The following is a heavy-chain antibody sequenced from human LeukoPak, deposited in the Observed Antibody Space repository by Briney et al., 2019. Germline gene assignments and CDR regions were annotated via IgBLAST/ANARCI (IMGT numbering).Heavy chain of an antibody. D-gene: IGHD3-16*01. J-gene: IGHJ4*02. V-gene: IGHV3-53*01. Sequence: PGGSLRLSCAASGFTVSSNYMSWVRQAPGKGLEWVSVIYSGGSTYYADSVKGRFTISRDNSKDTLCLQMNSLRAEDTAVYYCARGGGAYYFDYWGQGTLVTVSS. CDR3: ARGGGAYYFDY. CDR2: IYSGGST. CDR1: GFTVSSNY.